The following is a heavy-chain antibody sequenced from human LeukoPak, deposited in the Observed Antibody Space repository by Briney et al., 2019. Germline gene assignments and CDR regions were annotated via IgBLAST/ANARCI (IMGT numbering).Heavy chain of an antibody. Sequence: PSETLSLTCTVSGGSINSASYYWGWIRQSPGKGLEWIGAIYYSGVTFYNPSLKSRVTISVDTSKNQFSLKLSSVTAADTSIYYCAGRKSTTPNWFDPWGQGTLVTVSS. D-gene: IGHD1-1*01. V-gene: IGHV4-39*01. J-gene: IGHJ5*02. CDR3: AGRKSTTPNWFDP. CDR1: GGSINSASYY. CDR2: IYYSGVT.